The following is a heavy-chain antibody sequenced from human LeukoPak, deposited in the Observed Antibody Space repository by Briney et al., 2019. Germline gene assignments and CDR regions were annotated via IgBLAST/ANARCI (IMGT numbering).Heavy chain of an antibody. CDR3: VKDRYSSAYYFEN. V-gene: IGHV3-23*01. CDR1: GFVFSNFA. J-gene: IGHJ4*02. Sequence: GGTLRLSCAASGFVFSNFAMSWVRQAPGRGLEWVSGISGSGASTYFINSVKGRFTISRDNSNSTLNLQMNSLRVEDTAVYYCVKDRYSSAYYFENWGQGTLVTVSS. D-gene: IGHD4-11*01. CDR2: ISGSGAST.